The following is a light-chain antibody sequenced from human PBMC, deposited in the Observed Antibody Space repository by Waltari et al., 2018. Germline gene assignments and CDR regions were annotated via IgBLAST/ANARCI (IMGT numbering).Light chain of an antibody. J-gene: IGKJ1*01. CDR3: QDYETSRT. CDR1: QIVGGDS. CDR2: GAS. Sequence: VLTQSPGTLSLSPGERATLSCRASQIVGGDSLAWYQQKPGQAPRLLIYGASIRATGIPDRFSASGSGTDFTFTISRLEPEDFAVYYCQDYETSRTFGQGTKVEI. V-gene: IGKV3-20*01.